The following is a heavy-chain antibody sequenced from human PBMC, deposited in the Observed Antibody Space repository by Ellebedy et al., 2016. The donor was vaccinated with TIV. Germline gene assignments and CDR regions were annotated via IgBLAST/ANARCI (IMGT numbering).Heavy chain of an antibody. CDR2: ISGSGGST. D-gene: IGHD4-17*01. CDR3: ASYGDYSY. V-gene: IGHV3-23*01. J-gene: IGHJ4*02. Sequence: GESLKISCAASGFTFSSYAMSWVRQAPGTGLEWVSGISGSGGSTYYADSVKGRFTISRDNSKNTLYLQMNSLRAEDTAGYYCASYGDYSYWGQGTLVSVSP. CDR1: GFTFSSYA.